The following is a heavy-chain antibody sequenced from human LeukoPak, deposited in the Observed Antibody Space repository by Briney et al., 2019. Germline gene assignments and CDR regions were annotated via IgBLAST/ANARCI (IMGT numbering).Heavy chain of an antibody. CDR2: INPSGGST. J-gene: IGHJ4*02. V-gene: IGHV1-46*01. Sequence: ASVKVSCKASGYTFTSYYMRWVRQAPGQGLEWMGIINPSGGSTGYAQTFQGRVTMTRDTSTSTVYMELSSLRSEDTAVYYCARARELRGGDYWGQGTLVTVSS. CDR3: ARARELRGGDY. D-gene: IGHD1-26*01. CDR1: GYTFTSYY.